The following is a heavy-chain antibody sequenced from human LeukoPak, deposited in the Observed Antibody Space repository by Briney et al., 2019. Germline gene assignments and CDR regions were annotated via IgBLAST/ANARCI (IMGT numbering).Heavy chain of an antibody. CDR3: ARDRYYYYRMDV. J-gene: IGHJ6*02. CDR2: ISSSSSYI. V-gene: IGHV3-21*01. CDR1: GFTFSSYS. Sequence: GGSRRLSCAASGFTFSSYSMNWDRQAPGKGREWVSSISSSSSYIYYADSVKGRFTISRDNAKNSLYLQMNSLRAEDTAVYYCARDRYYYYRMDVWGQGTTVTVSS.